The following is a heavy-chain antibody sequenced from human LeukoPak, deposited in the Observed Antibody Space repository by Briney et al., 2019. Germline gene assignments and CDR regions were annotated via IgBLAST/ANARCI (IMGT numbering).Heavy chain of an antibody. J-gene: IGHJ6*03. V-gene: IGHV3-7*01. CDR2: IKKDGSEK. CDR1: GFTFSSYW. Sequence: GGSLRLSCAASGFTFSSYWMSWVRQAPGKGLEWVANIKKDGSEKYYVDSVKGRFTISRDNAKNSLYLQMNSLRAEDTAVYYCARGRFLEWFYYMDVWGKGTTVTVSS. CDR3: ARGRFLEWFYYMDV. D-gene: IGHD3-3*01.